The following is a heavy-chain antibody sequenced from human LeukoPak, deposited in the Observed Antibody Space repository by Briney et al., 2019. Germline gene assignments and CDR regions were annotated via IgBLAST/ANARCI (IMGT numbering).Heavy chain of an antibody. CDR1: GFTFTSYS. Sequence: GGSLRLSCAASGFTFTSYSMNWVRQAPGKGLEWVSTISGGGGSTYYADSVKGRFTISRDNSKNTLYLQVNSLRAEDTAVYYCARRIAAAAAPYYFDYWGQGTLVTVSS. V-gene: IGHV3-23*01. CDR2: ISGGGGST. J-gene: IGHJ4*02. CDR3: ARRIAAAAAPYYFDY. D-gene: IGHD6-13*01.